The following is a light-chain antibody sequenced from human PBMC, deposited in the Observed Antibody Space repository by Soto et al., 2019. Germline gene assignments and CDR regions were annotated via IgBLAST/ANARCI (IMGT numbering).Light chain of an antibody. CDR2: EVS. Sequence: QSALTQPASVSGSPGQPITISCTGTSNDVGAFNFVSWYQQHPGKAPKVIIYEVSNRPSGVSNRFSGSKSGNTASLTISGLQAEDEADYYCNSYTTTSARVFGGGTKLTVL. V-gene: IGLV2-14*01. CDR3: NSYTTTSARV. CDR1: SNDVGAFNF. J-gene: IGLJ3*02.